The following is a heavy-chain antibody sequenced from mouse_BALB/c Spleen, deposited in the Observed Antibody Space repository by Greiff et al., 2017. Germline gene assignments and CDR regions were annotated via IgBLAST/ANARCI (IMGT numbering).Heavy chain of an antibody. D-gene: IGHD1-1*01. CDR1: GFTFTDYY. Sequence: EVQGVESGGGLVQPGGSLRLSCATSGFTFTDYYMSWVRQPPGKELEWLGFIRNKANGYTTEYSASVKGRFTISRDNSQSILYLQMNTLRAEDSATYYCARDYGYFDYWGQGTTLTVSS. CDR2: IRNKANGYTT. V-gene: IGHV7-3*02. CDR3: ARDYGYFDY. J-gene: IGHJ2*01.